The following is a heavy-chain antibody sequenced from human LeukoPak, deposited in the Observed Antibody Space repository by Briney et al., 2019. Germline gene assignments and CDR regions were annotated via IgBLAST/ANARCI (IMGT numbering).Heavy chain of an antibody. CDR2: MNPNSGNT. D-gene: IGHD2-15*01. Sequence: ASVKVSCKASGYTFTSYDINWVRQATGQGLEWMGWMNPNSGNTGYAQKFQGRVTMTRNTSISTAYMELSSLRSEDTAVYYCARDRRYCSGGSCRVHYFDYWGQGTLVTVSS. CDR3: ARDRRYCSGGSCRVHYFDY. V-gene: IGHV1-8*01. CDR1: GYTFTSYD. J-gene: IGHJ4*02.